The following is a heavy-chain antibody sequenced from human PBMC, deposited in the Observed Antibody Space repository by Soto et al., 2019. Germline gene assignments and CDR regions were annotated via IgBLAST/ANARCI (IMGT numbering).Heavy chain of an antibody. CDR3: VRQVGATGSYSYAV. CDR1: GASVIKDY. V-gene: IGHV4-59*02. CDR2: VYDSGST. Sequence: PSDTRSLTCTVTGASVIKDYCNWFRQPPGKGLEWIGFVYDSGSTSYNSSLKSRLTISVDTSKNQFSLKLSSVTAADTAVYYCVRQVGATGSYSYAVWGQGTMVT. D-gene: IGHD1-26*01. J-gene: IGHJ3*01.